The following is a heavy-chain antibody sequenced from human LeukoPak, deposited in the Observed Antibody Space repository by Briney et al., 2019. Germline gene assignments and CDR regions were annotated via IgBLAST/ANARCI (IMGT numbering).Heavy chain of an antibody. J-gene: IGHJ4*02. D-gene: IGHD4-17*01. CDR2: ISSSSYI. CDR3: ARDGHGVPLDY. CDR1: GFTFSSYS. Sequence: GGSLRLSCAASGFTFSSYSMNWVRQAPGKGLEWVSSISSSSYIYYADSVKGRFTISRDNAKNSLYLQMNSLRAEDTAVYYCARDGHGVPLDYWGQGTLVTVSP. V-gene: IGHV3-21*01.